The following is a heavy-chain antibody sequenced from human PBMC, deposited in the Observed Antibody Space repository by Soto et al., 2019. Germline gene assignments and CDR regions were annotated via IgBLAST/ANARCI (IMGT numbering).Heavy chain of an antibody. D-gene: IGHD2-2*01. Sequence: GESLKISCKGSGYSFTSYWIGWVRQMPGKGLEWMGIIYPGDSDTRYSPSFQGQVTISADKSISTAYLQWSSLKASDTAMYYCAVVVVPAGNWFDPWGQGTLVTVSS. J-gene: IGHJ5*02. CDR3: AVVVVPAGNWFDP. V-gene: IGHV5-51*01. CDR2: IYPGDSDT. CDR1: GYSFTSYW.